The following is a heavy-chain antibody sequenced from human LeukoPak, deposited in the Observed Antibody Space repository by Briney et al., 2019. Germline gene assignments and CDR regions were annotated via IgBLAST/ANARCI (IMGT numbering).Heavy chain of an antibody. Sequence: ASVKVSCKASGFTFTSYYIHWVRQAPGQGLEWMGEINPSGGSTRYAQKFQGRVTMTRDMSASTVDMELSSLRSEDTAVYYCASSIGARLDCWGQGTRVTVTS. CDR3: ASSIGARLDC. CDR1: GFTFTSYY. D-gene: IGHD6-6*01. CDR2: INPSGGST. V-gene: IGHV1-46*01. J-gene: IGHJ4*02.